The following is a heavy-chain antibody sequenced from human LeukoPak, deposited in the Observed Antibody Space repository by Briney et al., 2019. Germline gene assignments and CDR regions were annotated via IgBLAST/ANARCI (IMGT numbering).Heavy chain of an antibody. Sequence: GGSLRLSCAASGFTFSSYAMHWVRQAPGKGLEWVAVISYDGSNKYYADSVKGRFTISRDNSKNTPYLQMNSLRAEDTAVYYCAREGATGDFWSGYPDYWGQGTLVTVSS. CDR1: GFTFSSYA. J-gene: IGHJ4*02. CDR2: ISYDGSNK. D-gene: IGHD3-3*01. CDR3: AREGATGDFWSGYPDY. V-gene: IGHV3-30-3*01.